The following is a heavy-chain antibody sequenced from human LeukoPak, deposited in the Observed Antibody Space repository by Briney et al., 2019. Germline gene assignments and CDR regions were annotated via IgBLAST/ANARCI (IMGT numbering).Heavy chain of an antibody. Sequence: ASVKVSCKVSGHTLTELSMHWVRQAPGKGLEWMGGFDPEDGETIYAQKFQGRVTMTEDTSTDTAYMELSSLRSEDTAVYYCATGWGWRWLFDYWGQGTLVTVSS. V-gene: IGHV1-24*01. CDR3: ATGWGWRWLFDY. CDR2: FDPEDGET. CDR1: GHTLTELS. J-gene: IGHJ4*02. D-gene: IGHD5-24*01.